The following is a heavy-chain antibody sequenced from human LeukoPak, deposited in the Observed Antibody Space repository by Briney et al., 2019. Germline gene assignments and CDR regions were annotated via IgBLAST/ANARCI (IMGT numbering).Heavy chain of an antibody. J-gene: IGHJ4*02. D-gene: IGHD2/OR15-2a*01. CDR3: AKGGIRAQRYFKNDY. V-gene: IGHV3-33*06. Sequence: GGSLRLSCAASGFTFSSYGMHWVRQAPGKGLEWVAVIWYDGSNKYYADSVKGRFTISRDNSKNTLYLQMNSLRAEDTAVYYCAKGGIRAQRYFKNDYWGQGTLVTVSS. CDR1: GFTFSSYG. CDR2: IWYDGSNK.